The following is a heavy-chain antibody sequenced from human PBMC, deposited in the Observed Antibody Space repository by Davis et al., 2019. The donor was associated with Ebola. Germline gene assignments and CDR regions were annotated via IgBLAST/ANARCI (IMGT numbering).Heavy chain of an antibody. D-gene: IGHD6-19*01. CDR2: ASHDGTTT. CDR3: ARAVPGKEDLDF. V-gene: IGHV3-30*04. Sequence: GESPKIPCATPGFPFSNHAIHWVRQTPDKGLEWVAVASHDGTTTYYEDSVKGRFTISRDNSKNTLYLQLNRLRTEDTAVYFCARAVPGKEDLDFWGKGTLVTVSS. CDR1: GFPFSNHA. J-gene: IGHJ4*02.